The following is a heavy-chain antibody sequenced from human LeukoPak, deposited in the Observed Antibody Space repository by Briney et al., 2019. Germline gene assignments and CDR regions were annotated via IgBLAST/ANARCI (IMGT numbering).Heavy chain of an antibody. CDR3: ASIIPRDIVVVPAATDYYYYGMDV. V-gene: IGHV1-2*02. D-gene: IGHD2-2*01. CDR1: GYTFTGYY. Sequence: EASVKVSCKASGYTFTGYYMHWVRQAPGQGLEWMGWINPNSGGTNYVQKFQGRVTMTRDTSISTAYMELSRLRSDDTAVYYCASIIPRDIVVVPAATDYYYYGMDVWGQGTTVTVSS. J-gene: IGHJ6*02. CDR2: INPNSGGT.